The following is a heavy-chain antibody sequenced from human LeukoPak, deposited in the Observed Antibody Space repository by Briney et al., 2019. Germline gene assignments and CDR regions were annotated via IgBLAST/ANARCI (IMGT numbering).Heavy chain of an antibody. CDR3: TRQPDTAMVKDAFDI. V-gene: IGHV3-23*01. CDR2: ISGSGGST. J-gene: IGHJ3*02. CDR1: EFTFTSYA. Sequence: QPGGSLRLSCAASEFTFTSYAMSWVRQAPGKGLEWVSAISGSGGSTNYADSVRGRFTISRDDSKNTAYLQMNSLKTEDTAVYYCTRQPDTAMVKDAFDIWGQGTMVTVSS. D-gene: IGHD5-18*01.